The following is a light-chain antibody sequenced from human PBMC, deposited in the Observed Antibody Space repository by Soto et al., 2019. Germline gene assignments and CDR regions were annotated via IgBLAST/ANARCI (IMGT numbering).Light chain of an antibody. CDR1: TSDFVNYNY. J-gene: IGLJ2*01. CDR3: SSYTDSTDVV. V-gene: IGLV2-14*01. Sequence: QSALTQPASLSGSPGQSVTISCSGTTSDFVNYNYVSWYQHHPGKAPQLILFEVSNRPSGVSSRFSGSKSGNTASLIISGLQAEDEAYYYCSSYTDSTDVVFGGGTKLTVL. CDR2: EVS.